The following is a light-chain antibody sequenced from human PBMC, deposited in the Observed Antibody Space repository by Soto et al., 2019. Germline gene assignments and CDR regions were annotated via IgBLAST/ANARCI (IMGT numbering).Light chain of an antibody. CDR3: QTWGTGNVV. J-gene: IGLJ2*01. CDR2: LNSDGSH. CDR1: SGHSSYA. V-gene: IGLV4-69*01. Sequence: QSVLTQSPSASASLGASVKLTCTLSSGHSSYAIAWHQQQPEKGPRYLMKLNSDGSHSKGDGIPDRFSGSSSGAECYLTISSLQSEDEADYYCQTWGTGNVVFGGGTQLTVL.